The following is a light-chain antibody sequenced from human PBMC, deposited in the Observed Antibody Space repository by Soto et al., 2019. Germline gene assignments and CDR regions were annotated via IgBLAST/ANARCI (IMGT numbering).Light chain of an antibody. CDR1: KSVSSSY. V-gene: IGKV3D-7*01. CDR2: GAS. J-gene: IGKJ1*01. CDR3: QQEYHLPPRT. Sequence: PGERVTLSCRASKSVSSSYLTWYQQKPGQAPRLLIYGASTRATSIPARFSGSGSGTDFTLTISSLQPGDFAVYYCQQEYHLPPRTFGQGTQVEIK.